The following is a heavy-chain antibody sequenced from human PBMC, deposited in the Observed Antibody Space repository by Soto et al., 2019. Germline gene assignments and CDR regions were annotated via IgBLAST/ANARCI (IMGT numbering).Heavy chain of an antibody. CDR2: ISAYNGNT. J-gene: IGHJ4*02. Sequence: GALVTVSCKASAFTFTSPGISWVRQAPRQEREWMGSISAYNGNTNYAQKLQSRVTMTTDTSTSTADMELRSLGSDDTAVYYCARIVGAAPDYFDYCGQGTLVTVSS. V-gene: IGHV1-18*04. D-gene: IGHD1-26*01. CDR1: AFTFTSPG. CDR3: ARIVGAAPDYFDY.